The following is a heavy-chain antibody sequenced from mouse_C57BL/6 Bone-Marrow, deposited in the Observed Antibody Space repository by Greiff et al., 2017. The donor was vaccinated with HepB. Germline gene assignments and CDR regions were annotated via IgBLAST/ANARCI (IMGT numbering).Heavy chain of an antibody. CDR1: GYTFTSYW. CDR2: IHPNSGST. J-gene: IGHJ2*01. CDR3: ARETASMVTTFDY. V-gene: IGHV1-64*01. D-gene: IGHD2-2*01. Sequence: VQLQQPGAELVKPGASVKLSCKASGYTFTSYWMHWVKQRPGQGLEWIGMIHPNSGSTNYNEKFKSKATLTVDKSSSTAYMQLSRLTSEDSAVYYCARETASMVTTFDYWGQGTTLTVSS.